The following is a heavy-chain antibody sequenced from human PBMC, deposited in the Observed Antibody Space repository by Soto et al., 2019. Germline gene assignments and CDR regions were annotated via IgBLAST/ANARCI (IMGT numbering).Heavy chain of an antibody. J-gene: IGHJ4*02. V-gene: IGHV4-39*01. CDR1: GGSTSSSSYY. CDR2: IYYSGST. CDR3: ARPYYYGSGSYYPPFDY. Sequence: ASETLSLTCTVSGGSTSSSSYYWGWIRQPPGKGLEWIGSIYYSGSTYYNPSLKSRVTISVDTSNNQFSLKLSSVTAADTAVDYCARPYYYGSGSYYPPFDYWGQGTLVTVSS. D-gene: IGHD3-10*01.